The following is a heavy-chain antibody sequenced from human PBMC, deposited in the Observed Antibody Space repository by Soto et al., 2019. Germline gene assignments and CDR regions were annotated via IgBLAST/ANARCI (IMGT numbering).Heavy chain of an antibody. D-gene: IGHD1-26*01. J-gene: IGHJ6*02. Sequence: ASVKVSCKPSGYSFSDYFIQWVRQAPGQGLEWVAWINPKTAATNYAKKFQGRVSLTWDTSSTTAYMELTRLRPDDAAVYYCARIKWGLNYYNGMDVWGQGTTVTVSS. CDR3: ARIKWGLNYYNGMDV. V-gene: IGHV1-2*02. CDR2: INPKTAAT. CDR1: GYSFSDYF.